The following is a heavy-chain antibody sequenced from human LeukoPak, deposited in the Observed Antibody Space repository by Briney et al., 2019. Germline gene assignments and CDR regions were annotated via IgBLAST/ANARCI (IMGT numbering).Heavy chain of an antibody. D-gene: IGHD6-13*01. Sequence: SETLSLTCAVYGGSFSGYYWSWIRQPPGKGLEWIGEINHSGSTNYNPSLKSRVTISVDTSKNQFSLKLSSGTAADTAVYYCARGNRGSSWYYFDYWGQGTLVTVSS. CDR1: GGSFSGYY. J-gene: IGHJ4*02. CDR3: ARGNRGSSWYYFDY. V-gene: IGHV4-34*01. CDR2: INHSGST.